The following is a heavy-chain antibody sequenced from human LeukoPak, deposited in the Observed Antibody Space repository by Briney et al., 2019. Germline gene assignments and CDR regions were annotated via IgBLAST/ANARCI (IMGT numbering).Heavy chain of an antibody. D-gene: IGHD3-10*01. J-gene: IGHJ5*02. Sequence: ASVKVSCKASGYTFTSYDINWVRQATGQGLEWMGWMNPNSGNTGFAQKFQGRVTMTRNTSISTAYMELSSLISEDTAVYYCARYPVVRGVISSWFDPWGQGTLVTVSS. CDR1: GYTFTSYD. CDR2: MNPNSGNT. V-gene: IGHV1-8*01. CDR3: ARYPVVRGVISSWFDP.